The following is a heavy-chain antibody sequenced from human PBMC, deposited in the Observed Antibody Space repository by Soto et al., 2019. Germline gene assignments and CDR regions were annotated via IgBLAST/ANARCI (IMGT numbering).Heavy chain of an antibody. Sequence: EVQVVESGGGLVKPGGSLRLSCAASGFTFSTYSMNWVRQAPGKGLEWVSSISSSGRSKSYADSVRGRFTISRDNAKNSLYLQMDSLRAADTAVYYCARGRSINTNMDYWGQGTLVTVSS. CDR3: ARGRSINTNMDY. D-gene: IGHD2-2*01. CDR1: GFTFSTYS. J-gene: IGHJ4*02. V-gene: IGHV3-21*01. CDR2: ISSSGRSK.